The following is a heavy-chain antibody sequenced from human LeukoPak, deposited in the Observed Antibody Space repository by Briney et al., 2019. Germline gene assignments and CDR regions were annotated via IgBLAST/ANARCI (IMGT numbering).Heavy chain of an antibody. Sequence: SETLSLTCAVYGGSFSGYYWSWIRRPPGKGLEWIGEINHSGSTNYNPSLKSRVSIPIDTSKNQFSLKLSSVTAADTAVYYCARDSEFYDGSNYTYYFDLWGQGTLVTVSS. CDR3: ARDSEFYDGSNYTYYFDL. CDR2: INHSGST. D-gene: IGHD5-24*01. J-gene: IGHJ4*02. CDR1: GGSFSGYY. V-gene: IGHV4-34*01.